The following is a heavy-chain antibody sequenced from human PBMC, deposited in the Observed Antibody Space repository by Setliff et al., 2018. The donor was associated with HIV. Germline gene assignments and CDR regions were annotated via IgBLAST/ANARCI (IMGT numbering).Heavy chain of an antibody. Sequence: GESLKISCKGSGYSFTNFWVGWVRQMPGKGLEWMGIIYPIDSDTKYSPSFWGRVTISVDKSLNTAYLHWNSLKPADTAMYYCARLRLGASGGFDLWGQRTMVTVSS. CDR1: GYSFTNFW. V-gene: IGHV5-51*01. CDR2: IYPIDSDT. CDR3: ARLRLGASGGFDL. J-gene: IGHJ3*01. D-gene: IGHD2-15*01.